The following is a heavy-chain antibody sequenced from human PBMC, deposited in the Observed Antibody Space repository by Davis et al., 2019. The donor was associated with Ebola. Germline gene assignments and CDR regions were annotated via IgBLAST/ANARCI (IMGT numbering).Heavy chain of an antibody. CDR3: ARTNDFWSGYYIDY. CDR2: IYYSGST. D-gene: IGHD3-3*01. CDR1: GGSISSHY. J-gene: IGHJ4*02. Sequence: PGGSLRLSCTVSGGSISSHYWSWIRQPPGKGLEWIGYIYYSGSTNYNPSLKSRVTISVDTSKNQFSLKLSSVTAADTAVYYCARTNDFWSGYYIDYWGQGTLVTVSS. V-gene: IGHV4-59*11.